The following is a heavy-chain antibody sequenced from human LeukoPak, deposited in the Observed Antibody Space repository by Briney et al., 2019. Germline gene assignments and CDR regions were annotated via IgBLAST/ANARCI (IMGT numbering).Heavy chain of an antibody. V-gene: IGHV1-2*02. CDR1: VYTFTGYY. D-gene: IGHD3-10*01. Sequence: ASVKVSCKASVYTFTGYYMHWVRQAPGQGPEWMGWINPNSGGTNYAQKFQGRVTMTRDTSISTAYMELSRLRSDDTAVYYCARDFEGREYHNWFDPWGQGTLVTVSS. CDR3: ARDFEGREYHNWFDP. J-gene: IGHJ5*02. CDR2: INPNSGGT.